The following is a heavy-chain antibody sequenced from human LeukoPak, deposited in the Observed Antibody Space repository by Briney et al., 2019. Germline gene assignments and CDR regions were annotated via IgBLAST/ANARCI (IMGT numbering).Heavy chain of an antibody. V-gene: IGHV1-69*04. CDR2: IIPILGIA. CDR3: AKDFWSGYSQGYYYGMDV. D-gene: IGHD3-3*01. Sequence: ASVKVSCEASGGTFSSYAISWVRQAPGQGLEWMGRIIPILGIANYAQKFQGRVTITADKSTSTAYMELSSLRSEDTAVYYCAKDFWSGYSQGYYYGMDVWGQGTTVTVSS. CDR1: GGTFSSYA. J-gene: IGHJ6*02.